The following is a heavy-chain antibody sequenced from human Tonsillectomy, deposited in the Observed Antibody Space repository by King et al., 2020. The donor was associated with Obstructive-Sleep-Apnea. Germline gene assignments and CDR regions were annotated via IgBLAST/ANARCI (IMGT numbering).Heavy chain of an antibody. J-gene: IGHJ4*02. D-gene: IGHD2-21*02. CDR1: GYSFTSYW. Sequence: QLVQSGAEVKKPGESLKISCKGSGYSFTSYWIGWVRQMPGKGLEWVGIIYPGDSDTKYSPSFQGQVTISVNKSLSTPYLQGSTLKASDTAMYYCARRIDRGRCGGDCYPDYWGQGTLVTVSS. V-gene: IGHV5-51*01. CDR2: IYPGDSDT. CDR3: ARRIDRGRCGGDCYPDY.